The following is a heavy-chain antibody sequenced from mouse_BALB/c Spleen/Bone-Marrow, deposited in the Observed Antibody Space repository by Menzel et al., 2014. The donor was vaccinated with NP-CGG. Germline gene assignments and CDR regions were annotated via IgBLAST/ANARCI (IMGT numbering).Heavy chain of an antibody. J-gene: IGHJ3*01. CDR3: TRKKSKLSFLFAY. D-gene: IGHD3-1*01. CDR2: IDPSDSET. CDR1: GYTFTSYW. Sequence: VQLQQSGAELVRPGASVKLSCKASGYTFTSYWMNWVRQRPGQGLEWIGMIDPSDSETHYNQMLKDKATLTVDRSSSTAYMQLSRRTSEDSAVYYCTRKKSKLSFLFAYWGEGALVSVSA. V-gene: IGHV1-61*01.